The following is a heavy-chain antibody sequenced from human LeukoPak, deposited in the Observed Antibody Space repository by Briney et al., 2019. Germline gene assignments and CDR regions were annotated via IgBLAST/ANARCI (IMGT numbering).Heavy chain of an antibody. Sequence: ASVKVSCKASGYTFTSYYMHWVRQAPGQGLEWMGIINPSGGSTSYAQKFQGRVAMTRDTSTSTVYMELSSLRSEDTAVYYCAREVPYCSGGSCYEPFYYFDYWGQGTLVTVSS. CDR3: AREVPYCSGGSCYEPFYYFDY. D-gene: IGHD2-15*01. CDR2: INPSGGST. CDR1: GYTFTSYY. V-gene: IGHV1-46*01. J-gene: IGHJ4*02.